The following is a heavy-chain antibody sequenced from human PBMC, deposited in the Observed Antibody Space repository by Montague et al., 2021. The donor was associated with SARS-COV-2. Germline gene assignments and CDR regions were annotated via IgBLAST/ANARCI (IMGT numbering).Heavy chain of an antibody. D-gene: IGHD3-16*02. CDR3: TRDYRRIVGDGLDI. V-gene: IGHV3-48*03. Sequence: SLRLSCAASGFTFSNYDMNWVRQAPWKGPEWISYISTSAYTMSYAGSVKGRFTISRDNGKNSLYLQMNSLRVEDTAVYYCTRDYRRIVGDGLDIWGQGTKVTVSS. J-gene: IGHJ3*02. CDR1: GFTFSNYD. CDR2: ISTSAYTM.